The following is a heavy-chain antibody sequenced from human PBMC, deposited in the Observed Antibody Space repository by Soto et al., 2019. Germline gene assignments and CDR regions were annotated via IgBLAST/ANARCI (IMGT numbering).Heavy chain of an antibody. D-gene: IGHD3-16*01. CDR2: VHPGDSET. CDR1: GYSFTTYW. CDR3: ARHGGTDTPMIIDY. J-gene: IGHJ4*02. V-gene: IGHV5-51*01. Sequence: GESLKISCRVSGYSFTTYWIGWVRQMSGKGLEWVGIVHPGDSETRYSSSFQGRVTISADRSINTAYLQWSSLQASDTAMYYCARHGGTDTPMIIDYWGQGTLVTVSS.